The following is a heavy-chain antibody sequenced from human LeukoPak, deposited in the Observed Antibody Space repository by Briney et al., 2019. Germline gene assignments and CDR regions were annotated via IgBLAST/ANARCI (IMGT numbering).Heavy chain of an antibody. V-gene: IGHV6-1*01. CDR3: ARGSPFLWVGLRLGDLRPPAFDI. CDR1: GVSVSSNSAA. CDR2: TYYRSKWYN. J-gene: IGHJ3*02. Sequence: SQTLSLTCAISGVSVSSNSAAWNWIRQSPSRGLEWLGRTYYRSKWYNDYAVSVKSRITINPDTSKNQFSLQLNPVTPEDTAVYYCARGSPFLWVGLRLGDLRPPAFDIWGQGTMVTVSS. D-gene: IGHD3-16*01.